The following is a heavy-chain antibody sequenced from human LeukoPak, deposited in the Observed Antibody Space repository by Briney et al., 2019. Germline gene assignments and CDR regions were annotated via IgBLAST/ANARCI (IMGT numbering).Heavy chain of an antibody. CDR1: GFTFSYYW. D-gene: IGHD1-14*01. J-gene: IGHJ4*02. CDR3: ARRYRNNGYQFDY. Sequence: TGGSLRLSCAASGFTFSYYWMSWVRQAPGKGLEWVANIKQDGSEKYYVDSVKGRFTISRDNAKNSLYLQMNSLRDEDSAVYFCARRYRNNGYQFDYWGQGTLVTVSS. V-gene: IGHV3-7*01. CDR2: IKQDGSEK.